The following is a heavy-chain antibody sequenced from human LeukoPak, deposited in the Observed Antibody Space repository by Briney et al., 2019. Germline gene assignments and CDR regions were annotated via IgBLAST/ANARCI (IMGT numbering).Heavy chain of an antibody. Sequence: GGSLRLSCAASGFTFSSYWMSWVRQAPGKGLEWVAYIKQDGSEKYYVDSVKGRFTISRDNAKNSLYLQMNSLRAEDTAVYYCAKERQWLVRGYFDYWGQGTLVTVSS. CDR1: GFTFSSYW. CDR3: AKERQWLVRGYFDY. CDR2: IKQDGSEK. J-gene: IGHJ4*02. V-gene: IGHV3-7*03. D-gene: IGHD6-19*01.